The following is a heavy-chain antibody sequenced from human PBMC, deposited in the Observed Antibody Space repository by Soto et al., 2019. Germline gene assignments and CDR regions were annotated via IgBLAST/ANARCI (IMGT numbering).Heavy chain of an antibody. CDR1: GGSISSYY. V-gene: IGHV4-59*01. D-gene: IGHD3-22*01. Sequence: QVQLQESGPGLVKPSETLSLTCTVSGGSISSYYWSWIRQPPGKGLEWIGYIYYSGSTNYNPSLKSRVTISVDTSKNQFSLKLSSVTAADTAVYYCARVADSSGYYPRWYFDYWGQGTLVTVSS. CDR3: ARVADSSGYYPRWYFDY. CDR2: IYYSGST. J-gene: IGHJ4*02.